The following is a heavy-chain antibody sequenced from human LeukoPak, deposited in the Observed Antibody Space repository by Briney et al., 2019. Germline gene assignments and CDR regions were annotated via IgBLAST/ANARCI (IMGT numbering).Heavy chain of an antibody. CDR3: ARGRRYELGIFRSMDV. V-gene: IGHV3-30*04. J-gene: IGHJ6*03. D-gene: IGHD3-3*01. CDR2: ISYDGSNK. CDR1: GFTFSSYA. Sequence: PGGSLRLSCAASGFTFSSYAMHWVRQAPGKGLEWVAVISYDGSNKYYADSVKGRFTISRDNSKNTLYLQMNSLRAEDTAVYYCARGRRYELGIFRSMDVWGKGTTVTVSS.